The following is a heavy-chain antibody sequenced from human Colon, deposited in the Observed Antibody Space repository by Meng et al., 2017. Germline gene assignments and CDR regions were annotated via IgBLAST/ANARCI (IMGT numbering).Heavy chain of an antibody. D-gene: IGHD3-10*01. Sequence: ASVKVSCKASGYTFTSYTIHWVRQAPGQRPDWMGCINTGNGYTKYSQRFQGRVTITSDTSATTAYMELSSLRSEDTAVYYCTRDRYFGSGSYNYFDYWGQGNLVNGAS. CDR1: GYTFTSYT. CDR2: INTGNGYT. V-gene: IGHV1-3*04. CDR3: TRDRYFGSGSYNYFDY. J-gene: IGHJ4*02.